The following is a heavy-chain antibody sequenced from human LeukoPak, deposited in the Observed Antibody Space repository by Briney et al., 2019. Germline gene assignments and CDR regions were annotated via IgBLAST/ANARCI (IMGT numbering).Heavy chain of an antibody. J-gene: IGHJ4*02. V-gene: IGHV3-53*04. CDR3: ARGLRPDY. CDR1: GFTFSNYG. CDR2: IYSGGST. D-gene: IGHD4-17*01. Sequence: GGSLRLSCAASGFTFSNYGMSWVRQAPGKGLEWVSVIYSGGSTYYADSVKGRFTISRHNSKNTLYLQMNSLRAEDTAVYYCARGLRPDYWGQGTLVTVSS.